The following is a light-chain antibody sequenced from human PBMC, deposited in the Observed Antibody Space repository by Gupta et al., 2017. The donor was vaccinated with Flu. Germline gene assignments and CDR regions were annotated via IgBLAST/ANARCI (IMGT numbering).Light chain of an antibody. Sequence: SYELTQPLSVSVALGQPAPITCGGNSFGSQNVNWYQQKPGQAPVLVIYRDSDRPSGIPERVSGSVSGNTATLTISRAQVEDEADYFCQVWASGTVVFGGGTKLTVL. CDR2: RDS. CDR1: SFGSQN. CDR3: QVWASGTVV. V-gene: IGLV3-9*01. J-gene: IGLJ2*01.